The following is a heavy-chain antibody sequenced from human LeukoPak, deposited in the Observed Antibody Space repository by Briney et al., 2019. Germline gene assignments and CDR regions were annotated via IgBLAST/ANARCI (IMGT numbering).Heavy chain of an antibody. CDR1: GFTVSSNY. D-gene: IGHD7-27*01. CDR3: TRNWGSDNWFDP. V-gene: IGHV3-53*01. Sequence: PGGPLRPSCAASGFTVSSNYMTWVRQAPGKGLEWVSVIYSGGSTYYADSVKGRFTISRDNSKNTLYLQMNSLRAEDTAVYYCTRNWGSDNWFDPWGQGTLVTVSS. CDR2: IYSGGST. J-gene: IGHJ5*02.